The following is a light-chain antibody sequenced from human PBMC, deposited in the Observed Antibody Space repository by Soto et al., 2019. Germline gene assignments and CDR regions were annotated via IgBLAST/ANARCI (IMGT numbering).Light chain of an antibody. CDR3: QQRGNWPPIT. Sequence: ETVLTQSPATLSLSPGERATLSCRASQSVSRFLAWYQQKPGQAPRLLIYDASNRATGIPARFSGSGSGTAFTITINSLEPEDFAVYYCQQRGNWPPITFGQGTRLDIK. J-gene: IGKJ5*01. CDR1: QSVSRF. CDR2: DAS. V-gene: IGKV3-11*01.